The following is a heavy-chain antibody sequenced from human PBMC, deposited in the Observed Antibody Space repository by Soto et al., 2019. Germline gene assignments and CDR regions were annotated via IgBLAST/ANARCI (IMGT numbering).Heavy chain of an antibody. D-gene: IGHD4-4*01. CDR1: GFTFSDHY. CDR2: INPSGTNT. CDR3: ARGHHSLDV. J-gene: IGHJ6*02. Sequence: QAQLVESGGGLAKPGGSLRLSCAASGFTFSDHYMSWIRQAPGKGLEWISYINPSGTNTDYAESVKGRFTISRGNAENSLYLQMNSLRAEDTALYYCARGHHSLDVWGQGATVTVSS. V-gene: IGHV3-11*06.